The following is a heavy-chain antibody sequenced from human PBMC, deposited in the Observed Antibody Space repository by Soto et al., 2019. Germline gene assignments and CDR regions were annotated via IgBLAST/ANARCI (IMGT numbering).Heavy chain of an antibody. CDR1: GFTFTTYW. CDR2: IRQDGGAQ. D-gene: IGHD3-10*01. Sequence: EVQLVESGGGLAQPGGSLRLSCVASGFTFTTYWMSWVRQAPGKGLEWVANIRQDGGAQYYEDSVKGRFTISRDNAKNSVYLQMDSLRAEDTAVYYCVRGGHGSGSYLGSSWGQGLLVTVSS. CDR3: VRGGHGSGSYLGSS. V-gene: IGHV3-7*03. J-gene: IGHJ5*02.